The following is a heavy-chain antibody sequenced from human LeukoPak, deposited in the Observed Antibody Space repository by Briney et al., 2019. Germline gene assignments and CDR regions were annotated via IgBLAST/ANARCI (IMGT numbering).Heavy chain of an antibody. CDR3: AKGRITIFGVADY. J-gene: IGHJ4*02. CDR1: GFTFGSYA. Sequence: PGGSLRLSCAASGFTFGSYAMSWVRQAPGKGLEWVSGISVSGGTTYYADSVKGRFTISRDNSKNTLYLQMNSLRAEDTAVYYCAKGRITIFGVADYWGQGTQVTVSS. V-gene: IGHV3-23*01. D-gene: IGHD3-3*01. CDR2: ISVSGGTT.